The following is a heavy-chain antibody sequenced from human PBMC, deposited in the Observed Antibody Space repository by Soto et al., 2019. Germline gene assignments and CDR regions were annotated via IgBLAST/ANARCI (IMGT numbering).Heavy chain of an antibody. J-gene: IGHJ5*02. Sequence: SETLSLTCTVPGVSISTYYWYWIRQPPGKGLEWIGYFYYSGSTTYNPSLKSRVSISADLSRNQVSLTVTSVSAADTAVYYCVRYLWNGGTFDPWGPGILVTVSS. CDR1: GVSISTYY. D-gene: IGHD2-21*01. V-gene: IGHV4-59*01. CDR2: FYYSGST. CDR3: VRYLWNGGTFDP.